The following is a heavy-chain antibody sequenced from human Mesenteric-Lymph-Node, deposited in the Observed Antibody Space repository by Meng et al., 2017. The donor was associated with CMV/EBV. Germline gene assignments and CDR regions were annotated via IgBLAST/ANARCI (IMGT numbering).Heavy chain of an antibody. J-gene: IGHJ5*02. D-gene: IGHD2-2*01. V-gene: IGHV3-11*01. Sequence: GESLKISCAASGFTFSDYYMSWIRQAPGKGLEWVSYISSSGSTIYYADSVKGRFTISRDNAKNSLYLQMNSLRAEDTAVYYCARELGYCSSTSCSRPDPWGQGTLVTVSS. CDR1: GFTFSDYY. CDR2: ISSSGSTI. CDR3: ARELGYCSSTSCSRPDP.